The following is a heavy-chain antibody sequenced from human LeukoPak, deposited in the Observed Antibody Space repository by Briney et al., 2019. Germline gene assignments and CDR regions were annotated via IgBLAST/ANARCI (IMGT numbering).Heavy chain of an antibody. Sequence: RGGSLRLSCAASGFTFSSYEMNWVRQAPGKGLEWVSYISSSGSTIYYADSVKGRFTISRDNAKNSLYLQMNSLRAEDTAVYYCARVHFDSFNDYGDHGDYWGQGTLVTVSS. CDR2: ISSSGSTI. CDR3: ARVHFDSFNDYGDHGDY. D-gene: IGHD4-17*01. V-gene: IGHV3-48*03. J-gene: IGHJ4*02. CDR1: GFTFSSYE.